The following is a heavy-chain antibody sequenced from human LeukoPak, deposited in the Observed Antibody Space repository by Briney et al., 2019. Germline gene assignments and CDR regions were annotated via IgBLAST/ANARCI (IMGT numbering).Heavy chain of an antibody. J-gene: IGHJ3*02. CDR2: ISTYNGHT. CDR3: ARGGRWELPRPYAFDI. CDR1: GYTFTGYF. V-gene: IGHV1-18*04. D-gene: IGHD1-26*01. Sequence: EASVKVSCKASGYTFTGYFIHWVRQAPGQGLEWMGWISTYNGHTNYAQKLQGRVTMTTDTSTSTAYMELRNLRSDDTAVYYCARGGRWELPRPYAFDIWGQGTMVTVSS.